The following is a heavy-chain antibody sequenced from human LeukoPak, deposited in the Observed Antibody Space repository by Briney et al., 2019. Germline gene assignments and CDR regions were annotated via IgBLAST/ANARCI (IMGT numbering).Heavy chain of an antibody. CDR1: GFTFGSYG. J-gene: IGHJ4*02. V-gene: IGHV3-30*02. Sequence: GGSLRLSCAASGFTFGSYGMHWVRQAPGKGLEWVAYIRYDGVNDYYADSVRGRFTISRDISKNTLYLQMNSLRAEDTAVYYCVRDFSLTRLERPFDYWGQGTLVTVSS. CDR2: IRYDGVND. D-gene: IGHD1-1*01. CDR3: VRDFSLTRLERPFDY.